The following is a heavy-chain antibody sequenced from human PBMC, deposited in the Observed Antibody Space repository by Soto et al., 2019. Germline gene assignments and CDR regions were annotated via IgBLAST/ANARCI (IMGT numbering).Heavy chain of an antibody. CDR1: GGSISISSYY. J-gene: IGHJ4*02. CDR3: ARLLNSSPDY. Sequence: QLRLQESGPGLVKPSETLSLTCTVSGGSISISSYYWGWIRQPPGKGLEWIGSIYYSGSTYYNPSLKSRVTISVDTSKNQFSLKLSSVTAADTAVYYCARLLNSSPDYWGQGTLVTVSS. V-gene: IGHV4-39*01. D-gene: IGHD6-13*01. CDR2: IYYSGST.